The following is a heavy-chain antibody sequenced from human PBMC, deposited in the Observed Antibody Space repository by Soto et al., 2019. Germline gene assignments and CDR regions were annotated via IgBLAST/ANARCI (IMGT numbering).Heavy chain of an antibody. J-gene: IGHJ4*02. CDR1: GGSISSYY. V-gene: IGHV4-59*08. CDR3: ARHNLGFCSGGSCPYYFDF. Sequence: SETLSLTCTVSGGSISSYYWSWIRQPPGKGLEWIGYIYYSGNTNYNPSLKSRVTISVDTSKNQFSLILSSVTAADTAVYYCARHNLGFCSGGSCPYYFDFWGQGTPVTV. CDR2: IYYSGNT. D-gene: IGHD2-15*01.